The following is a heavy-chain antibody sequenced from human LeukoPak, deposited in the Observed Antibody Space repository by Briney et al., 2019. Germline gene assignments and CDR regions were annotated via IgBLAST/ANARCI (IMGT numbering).Heavy chain of an antibody. CDR1: GYTFTSYY. Sequence: ASVKVSCMASGYTFTSYYMHWVRQAPGQGLEWMGIINPSGGSTSYAQKFQGRVTMTRDTSTSTVYMELSSLRSEDTAVYYCARGNPPHYYDSSGYSNEYDYWGQGTLVTVSS. V-gene: IGHV1-46*01. CDR3: ARGNPPHYYDSSGYSNEYDY. CDR2: INPSGGST. J-gene: IGHJ4*02. D-gene: IGHD3-22*01.